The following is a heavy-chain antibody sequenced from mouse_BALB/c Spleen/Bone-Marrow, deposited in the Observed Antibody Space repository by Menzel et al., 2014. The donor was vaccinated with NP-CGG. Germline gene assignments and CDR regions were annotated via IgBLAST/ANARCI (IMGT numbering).Heavy chain of an antibody. V-gene: IGHV5-6*01. J-gene: IGHJ4*01. CDR1: GFTFSYYG. CDR3: ARHLLLRYSNTMDC. D-gene: IGHD1-1*01. CDR2: IGSGGTYI. Sequence: EVKLVESGGDLVKSGGSLKLSCAASGFTFSYYGMSWVRQTPDKRLEWVATIGSGGTYIYYSDSVRGRSTISRDNAKNILYLQMSRLKSKDAAMYYYARHLLLRYSNTMDCWGQGTSVTVSS.